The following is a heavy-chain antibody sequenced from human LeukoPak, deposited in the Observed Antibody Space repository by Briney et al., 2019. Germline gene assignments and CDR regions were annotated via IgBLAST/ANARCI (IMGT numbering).Heavy chain of an antibody. J-gene: IGHJ4*02. CDR3: ARELNGYGYYFFDY. Sequence: GGSLRLSREVSGFPFTLYNMNWVRQAPGKGLEWLSYISSRTNTIYYADSVKGRFTIYRDNAKNSMYIQMNGRGAEDTAVYYCARELNGYGYYFFDYRGPGTLVTVSS. D-gene: IGHD5-18*01. CDR2: ISSRTNTI. V-gene: IGHV3-48*04. CDR1: GFPFTLYN.